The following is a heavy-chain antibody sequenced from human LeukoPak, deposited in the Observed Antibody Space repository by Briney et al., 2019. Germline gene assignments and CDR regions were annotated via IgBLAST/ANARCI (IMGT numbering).Heavy chain of an antibody. Sequence: SETLSLTCAVYGGSFSGYYWSWIRQPPGKGLEWIGEINHSGSTNYNPSLKSRVTISVDTSKNQFSLKLSSVTAADTAVYYCASNYGGNSDDAFEIWGQGTMVTVSS. J-gene: IGHJ3*02. CDR1: GGSFSGYY. CDR2: INHSGST. CDR3: ASNYGGNSDDAFEI. V-gene: IGHV4-34*01. D-gene: IGHD4-23*01.